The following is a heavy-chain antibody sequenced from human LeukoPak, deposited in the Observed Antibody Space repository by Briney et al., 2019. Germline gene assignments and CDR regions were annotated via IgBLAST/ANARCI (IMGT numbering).Heavy chain of an antibody. CDR3: AGRESSGSFWGY. J-gene: IGHJ4*02. Sequence: PSETLSLTCTVSGGSISRSGYCWDWIRQPPGKGPEWIATIYYSGSTYYSPSLKSRVTMSGDTSKNQFSLNLNSVPAADTAVYYCAGRESSGSFWGYWGQGALVTVSS. CDR2: IYYSGST. V-gene: IGHV4-39*01. CDR1: GGSISRSGYC. D-gene: IGHD3-10*01.